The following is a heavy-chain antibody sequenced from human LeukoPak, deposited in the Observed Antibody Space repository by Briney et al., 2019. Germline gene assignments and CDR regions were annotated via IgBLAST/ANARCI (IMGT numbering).Heavy chain of an antibody. CDR3: ARAGYYYDSSGYSLPDY. V-gene: IGHV4-59*01. CDR1: GGSISSYY. Sequence: PSETLSLTCTVSGGSISSYYWSWIRQPPGKGLEWIGYIYYSGSTNYNPSLKSRVTISVDTSKNQFSLKLSSVTAADTAVYYCARAGYYYDSSGYSLPDYWGQGTLVTVSS. CDR2: IYYSGST. D-gene: IGHD3-22*01. J-gene: IGHJ4*02.